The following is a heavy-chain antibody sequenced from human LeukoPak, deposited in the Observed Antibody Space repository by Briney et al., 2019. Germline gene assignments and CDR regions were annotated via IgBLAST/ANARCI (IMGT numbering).Heavy chain of an antibody. CDR1: GGSISSYY. CDR2: IYTSGST. J-gene: IGHJ4*02. CDR3: AKEGSLWFGELFGY. Sequence: PSETLSLTCTVSGGSISSYYWSWIRQPAGKGLEWIGRIYTSGSTNYNPSLKSRVTMSVDTSKNQFSLKLSSVTAADTAVYYCAKEGSLWFGELFGYWGQGTLVTVSS. D-gene: IGHD3-10*01. V-gene: IGHV4-4*07.